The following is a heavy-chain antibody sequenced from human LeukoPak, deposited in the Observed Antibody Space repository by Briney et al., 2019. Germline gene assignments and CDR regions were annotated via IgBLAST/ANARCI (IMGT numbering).Heavy chain of an antibody. D-gene: IGHD2-15*01. J-gene: IGHJ4*02. CDR1: GFTFSSYE. CDR3: ARDTGMKGYCSGGSCYDLPYYFDY. CDR2: ISSSGSTI. Sequence: GGSLRLSCAASGFTFSSYEMNWVRQAPGKGLEWVSYISSSGSTIYYADSVKGRFTISRDNAKNSLYLQMNSLRAEDTAVYYCARDTGMKGYCSGGSCYDLPYYFDYWGQGTLVTVSS. V-gene: IGHV3-48*03.